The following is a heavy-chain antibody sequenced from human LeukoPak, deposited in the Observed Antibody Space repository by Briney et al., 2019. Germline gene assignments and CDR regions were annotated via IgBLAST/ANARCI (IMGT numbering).Heavy chain of an antibody. CDR3: ARAGEPDCYYMDV. D-gene: IGHD2-21*01. CDR1: GGSFSGYY. J-gene: IGHJ6*03. CDR2: INHSGST. V-gene: IGHV4-34*01. Sequence: SETLSLTCAVYGGSFSGYYWSWIRQPPGKGLEWIGEINHSGSTNYNPSLKSRVTISVDTSKNQFSLKLSSVTAADTAVYYCARAGEPDCYYMDVWGKGTTVTVSS.